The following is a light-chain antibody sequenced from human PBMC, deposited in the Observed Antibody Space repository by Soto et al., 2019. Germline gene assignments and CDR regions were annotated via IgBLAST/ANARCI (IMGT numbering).Light chain of an antibody. CDR1: SSNIGAAYD. CDR2: GNN. J-gene: IGLJ3*02. CDR3: QSYDSSLSGWV. V-gene: IGLV1-40*01. Sequence: QSVLTQPPSVSGAPGQKVTISCTRSSSNIGAAYDVHWYQHLPGTAPKLLIYGNNNRPSGVPDRFSGSKSGTSASLAITGLQAEDEADYYCQSYDSSLSGWVFGGGPSSPS.